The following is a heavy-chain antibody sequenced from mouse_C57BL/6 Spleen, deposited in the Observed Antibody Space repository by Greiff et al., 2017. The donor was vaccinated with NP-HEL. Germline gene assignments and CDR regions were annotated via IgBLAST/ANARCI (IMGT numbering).Heavy chain of an antibody. CDR2: INPNNGGT. CDR3: AREAY. J-gene: IGHJ2*01. Sequence: VQLQQSGPELVKPGASVKISCKASGYTFTDYYMNWVQQSHGKSLEWIGDINPNNGGTSYNQKFKGKATLTVDKSSSTAYMELRSLTSEDSAVYYCAREAYWGQGTTLTVSS. V-gene: IGHV1-26*01. CDR1: GYTFTDYY.